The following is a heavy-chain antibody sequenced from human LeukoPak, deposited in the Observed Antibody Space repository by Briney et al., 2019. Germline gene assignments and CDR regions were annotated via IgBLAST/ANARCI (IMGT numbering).Heavy chain of an antibody. Sequence: GGSLRLSCAASGFTFSSYWMSWVRQAPGKGLEWVAVISYDGSNKYYADSVKGRFTISRDNSKNTLYLQMNSLRAEDTAVYYCARGGTGYSYGLVDYWGQGTLVTVSS. J-gene: IGHJ4*02. V-gene: IGHV3-30*03. D-gene: IGHD5-18*01. CDR1: GFTFSSYW. CDR3: ARGGTGYSYGLVDY. CDR2: ISYDGSNK.